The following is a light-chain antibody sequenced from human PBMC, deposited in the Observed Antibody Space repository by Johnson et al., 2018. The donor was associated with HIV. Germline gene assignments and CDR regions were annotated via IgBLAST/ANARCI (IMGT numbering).Light chain of an antibody. CDR3: ATWENSLKGV. CDR1: SSNIGNNY. CDR2: DNN. Sequence: QSVLTQPPSVSAAPGQKVNISCSGSSSNIGNNYVSWYQQLPGTAPKLLIYDNNKRPSWIPHRFSGSKSGTSATLDITGLQTGDEADYYCATWENSLKGVFGTGTKVTVL. V-gene: IGLV1-51*01. J-gene: IGLJ1*01.